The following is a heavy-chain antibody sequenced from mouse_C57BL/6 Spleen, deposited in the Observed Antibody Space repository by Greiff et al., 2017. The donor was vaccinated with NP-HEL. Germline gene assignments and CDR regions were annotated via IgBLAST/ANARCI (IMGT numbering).Heavy chain of an antibody. Sequence: VQLQQSGPELVKPGASVKISCKASGYSFTSYYIHWVKQRPGQGLEWIGWIYPGSGNTKYNEKFKGKATLTADTSSSTAYMQLSSLPSEDSAVYYCARRYDYDRVDYWGQGTTLTVSS. CDR3: ARRYDYDRVDY. V-gene: IGHV1-66*01. CDR2: IYPGSGNT. D-gene: IGHD2-4*01. J-gene: IGHJ2*01. CDR1: GYSFTSYY.